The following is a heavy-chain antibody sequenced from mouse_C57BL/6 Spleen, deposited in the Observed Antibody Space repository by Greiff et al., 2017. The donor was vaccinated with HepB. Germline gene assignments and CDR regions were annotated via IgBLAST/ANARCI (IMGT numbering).Heavy chain of an antibody. CDR1: GFTFSSYA. D-gene: IGHD2-1*01. CDR3: ARDQDYYGNYRYAMDY. J-gene: IGHJ4*01. CDR2: ISDGGSYT. Sequence: EVMLVESGGGLVKPGGSLKLSCAASGFTFSSYAMSWVRQTPEKRLEWVATISDGGSYTYYPDNVKGRFTISRDNAKNNLYLQMSHLKSEDTAMYYCARDQDYYGNYRYAMDYWGQGTSVTVSS. V-gene: IGHV5-4*01.